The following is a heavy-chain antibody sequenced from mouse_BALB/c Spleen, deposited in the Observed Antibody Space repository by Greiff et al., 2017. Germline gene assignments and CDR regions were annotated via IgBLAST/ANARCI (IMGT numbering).Heavy chain of an antibody. CDR2: ISSGGGST. CDR3: ARQPNYFDD. J-gene: IGHJ2*01. Sequence: EVKLVESGGGLVKPGGSLKLSCAASGFAFSSYDMSWVRQTPEKRLEWVAYISSGGGSTYYPDTVKGRFTIARDNAKNTLYLQMSSLKYEDTAMYYCARQPNYFDDWGQGTTLTVSS. V-gene: IGHV5-12-1*01. CDR1: GFAFSSYD.